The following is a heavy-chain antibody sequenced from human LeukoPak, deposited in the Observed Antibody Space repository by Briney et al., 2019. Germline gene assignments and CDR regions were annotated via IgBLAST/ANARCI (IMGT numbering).Heavy chain of an antibody. Sequence: GGSLRLSCAGSGFTFSHAWMYWVRQAPGKGLEWVGRFKSIFDGGATDYAAPVKDRITISRDDSKSTLFLQLNSLKSEDTGVYYCVTGRRRVVSAPPLDYWGQGTLVTVSS. V-gene: IGHV3-15*05. J-gene: IGHJ4*02. CDR2: FKSIFDGGAT. D-gene: IGHD2-15*01. CDR3: VTGRRRVVSAPPLDY. CDR1: GFTFSHAW.